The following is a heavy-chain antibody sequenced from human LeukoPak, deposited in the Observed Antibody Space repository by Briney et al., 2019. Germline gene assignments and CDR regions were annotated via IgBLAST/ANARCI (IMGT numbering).Heavy chain of an antibody. Sequence: AAVKVSCKPSGYTFTSYDIHGVHQATGQGVSWMGWMNPTSGNTGYEQKFQGRVTMTRTTSISTAYMELSSLRSDDTAVYCCCGTTDVGFDYWGQGTLVTVSS. V-gene: IGHV1-8*01. CDR1: GYTFTSYD. D-gene: IGHD1-1*01. CDR2: MNPTSGNT. CDR3: CGTTDVGFDY. J-gene: IGHJ4*02.